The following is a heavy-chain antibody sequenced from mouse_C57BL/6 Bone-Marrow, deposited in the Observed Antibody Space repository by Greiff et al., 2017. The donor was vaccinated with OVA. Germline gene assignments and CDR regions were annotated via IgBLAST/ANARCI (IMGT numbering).Heavy chain of an antibody. CDR3: TPYYYGSSYGY. Sequence: EVQLQQSGAELVRPGASVKLSCTASGFNIKDDYMHWVKQRPDQGLEWIGWIDPENGDTAYASKFQGKATITADTSSNTAYLQLSSLTSEDTAVYYCTPYYYGSSYGYGGQGTTLTVSS. D-gene: IGHD1-1*01. CDR1: GFNIKDDY. J-gene: IGHJ2*01. V-gene: IGHV14-4*01. CDR2: IDPENGDT.